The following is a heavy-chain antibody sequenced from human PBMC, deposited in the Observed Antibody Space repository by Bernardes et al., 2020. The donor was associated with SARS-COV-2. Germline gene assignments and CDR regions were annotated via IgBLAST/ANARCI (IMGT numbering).Heavy chain of an antibody. D-gene: IGHD4-17*01. CDR1: GFNSSGSA. J-gene: IGHJ4*02. CDR3: TGDYLY. CDR2: IRSKPKGYAT. Sequence: GGSLRLSCAAYGFNSSGSAIQWVRQPSGRGLEWIGRIRSKPKGYATTYAASLRGRFVISRDDSRNTAYLQIHSLKVEDTAVYYCTGDYLYWDQGTLVSVSS. V-gene: IGHV3-73*01.